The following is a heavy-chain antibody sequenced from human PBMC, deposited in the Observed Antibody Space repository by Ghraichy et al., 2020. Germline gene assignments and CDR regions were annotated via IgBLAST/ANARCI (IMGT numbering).Heavy chain of an antibody. D-gene: IGHD3-10*01. CDR2: ISWNSGGI. CDR3: AKDQSPFYYGSGSSRFDP. CDR1: GFTFYDYA. J-gene: IGHJ5*02. Sequence: LSLTCAASGFTFYDYAMHLVRQAPGQSLEWVSGISWNSGGIGYADSVKGRFTISRDNAKNSLYLQMDSLRPEDTAFYYCAKDQSPFYYGSGSSRFDPWGQGTVVTVSS. V-gene: IGHV3-9*01.